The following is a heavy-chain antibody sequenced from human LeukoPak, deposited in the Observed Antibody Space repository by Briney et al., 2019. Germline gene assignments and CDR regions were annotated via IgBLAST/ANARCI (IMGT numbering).Heavy chain of an antibody. CDR1: GITLSNYG. J-gene: IGHJ5*02. V-gene: IGHV3-23*01. D-gene: IGHD3-10*01. CDR3: ARVLYYYGSGTAPCWFDP. Sequence: GGSLRLSCAVSGITLSNYGMSWVRQAPGKGLEWVAGISDSGGSTTYADSVKGRFTISRDNPKNTLFLQMNSLRVEDTAVYYCARVLYYYGSGTAPCWFDPWGQGTLVTVSS. CDR2: ISDSGGST.